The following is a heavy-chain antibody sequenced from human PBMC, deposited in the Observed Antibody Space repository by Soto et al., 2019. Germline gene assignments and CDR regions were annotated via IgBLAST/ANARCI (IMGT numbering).Heavy chain of an antibody. Sequence: VQLLESGGGLVQPGGSLRLSCEASGFTFSSYAMSWVRQAPGKGLEWVSGIVASGSRTYYADSVKGRFTISRDNSRNTVFLQMNRTRAEDTALYFSAKSHTPLSEFDAWGQGILVTVSS. CDR1: GFTFSSYA. J-gene: IGHJ5*02. CDR2: IVASGSRT. CDR3: AKSHTPLSEFDA. D-gene: IGHD2-15*01. V-gene: IGHV3-23*01.